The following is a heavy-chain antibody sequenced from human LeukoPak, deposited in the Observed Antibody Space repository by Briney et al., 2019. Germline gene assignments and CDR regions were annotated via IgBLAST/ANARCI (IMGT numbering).Heavy chain of an antibody. V-gene: IGHV1-69*13. J-gene: IGHJ4*02. CDR2: IIPIFGTA. CDR3: ARDSEDNTIFGVVIMSY. Sequence: GASVKVSCKPSGGTLSSHGISWVRQAPGQGLEWVGGIIPIFGTANYAQKFQGRVTITADESTSTAYMELTSLRSEDTAVYYCARDSEDNTIFGVVIMSYWGQGTLVTVSS. D-gene: IGHD3-3*01. CDR1: GGTLSSHG.